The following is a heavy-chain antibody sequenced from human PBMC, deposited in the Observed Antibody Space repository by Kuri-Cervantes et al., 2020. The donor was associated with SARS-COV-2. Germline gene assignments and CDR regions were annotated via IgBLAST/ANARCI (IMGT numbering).Heavy chain of an antibody. CDR1: GGSTSSYY. D-gene: IGHD1-26*01. V-gene: IGHV4-59*01. CDR2: IYYSGST. J-gene: IGHJ4*02. Sequence: SETLSLTCTVSGGSTSSYYWSWIRQPPGKGLEWIGYIYYSGSTNYNPSLKSRVTISVDTSKNQFSLKLSSVTAADTAVYYCATGSYYVAYDYWGQGTLVTVSS. CDR3: ATGSYYVAYDY.